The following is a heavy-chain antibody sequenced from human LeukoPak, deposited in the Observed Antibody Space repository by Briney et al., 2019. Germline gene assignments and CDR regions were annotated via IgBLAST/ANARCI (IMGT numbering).Heavy chain of an antibody. J-gene: IGHJ4*02. Sequence: SETLSLTCTVSGGSISSGSYYWSWIRQPAGKGLEWIGRIYTSGSTNYNPSLKSRVTISVDTSKNQFSLKLSSVTAADTAVYYCARDIAVAGTCLDYWGQGTLVTVSS. D-gene: IGHD6-19*01. CDR3: ARDIAVAGTCLDY. CDR1: GGSISSGSYY. CDR2: IYTSGST. V-gene: IGHV4-61*02.